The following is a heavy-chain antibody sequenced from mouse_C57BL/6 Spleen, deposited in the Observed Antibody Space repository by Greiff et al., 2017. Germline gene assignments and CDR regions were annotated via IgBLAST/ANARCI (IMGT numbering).Heavy chain of an antibody. CDR1: GYAFSSSW. CDR2: IYPGDGDT. V-gene: IGHV1-82*01. Sequence: QVQLQQSGPELVKPGASVKISCKASGYAFSSSWMNWVKQRPGKGLEWIGRIYPGDGDTNYNGKFKGKATLTTDKSSSTAYMQLSSLTSEDSAVYFCARSGFYYGSSYAMDYWGQGTSVTVSS. CDR3: ARSGFYYGSSYAMDY. D-gene: IGHD1-1*01. J-gene: IGHJ4*01.